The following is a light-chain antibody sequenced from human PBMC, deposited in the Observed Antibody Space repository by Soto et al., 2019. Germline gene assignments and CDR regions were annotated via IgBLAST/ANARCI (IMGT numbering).Light chain of an antibody. V-gene: IGLV1-40*01. CDR3: QSFDSSLTAWV. CDR2: AYT. Sequence: QSALTQPPSVSGAPGQRVTISCTGSNSNIGAGYDLHWYQQFPGAAPKLLIFAYTNRPSGVPDRFSGSKSGTSASLAITGLQADDEADYYCQSFDSSLTAWVFGGGTQLTVL. J-gene: IGLJ3*02. CDR1: NSNIGAGYD.